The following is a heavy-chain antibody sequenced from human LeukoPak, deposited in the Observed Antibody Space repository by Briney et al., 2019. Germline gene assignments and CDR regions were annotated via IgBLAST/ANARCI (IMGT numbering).Heavy chain of an antibody. V-gene: IGHV3-21*01. J-gene: IGHJ4*02. CDR3: ARDQRSSSGWSNY. Sequence: PGGSLRLSCAASGFTFSSYSMNWVRQAPGKGLEWVSSISSSSSYIYYADSVKGRFTISRDNAKNSLYLQMNSLRAEDTAVYYCARDQRSSSGWSNYWGQGTLVTVSS. D-gene: IGHD6-19*01. CDR1: GFTFSSYS. CDR2: ISSSSSYI.